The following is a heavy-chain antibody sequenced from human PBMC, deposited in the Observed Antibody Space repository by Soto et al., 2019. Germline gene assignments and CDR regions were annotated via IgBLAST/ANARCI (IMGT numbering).Heavy chain of an antibody. Sequence: PSETLSLTCTVSCGSISSSDYYWNWIRQPPGKGLEWIGYIYYTGSTNYNPSLKSRVTISADTSKNQISLKLSSVTAADTAVYYCAREATGGGYYDSSTPAWFDPWGQGTLVTVSS. J-gene: IGHJ5*02. D-gene: IGHD3-22*01. CDR1: CGSISSSDYY. CDR3: AREATGGGYYDSSTPAWFDP. V-gene: IGHV4-30-4*01. CDR2: IYYTGST.